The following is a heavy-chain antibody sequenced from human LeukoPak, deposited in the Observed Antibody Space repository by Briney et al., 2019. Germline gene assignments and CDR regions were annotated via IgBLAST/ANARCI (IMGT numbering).Heavy chain of an antibody. V-gene: IGHV3-30-3*01. CDR2: ISYDGSNK. CDR1: GFTFSSYA. CDR3: ASRSGSYFDY. Sequence: HAGGSLRLSCAASGFTFSSYAMHWVRQAPGKGLEWVAVISYDGSNKYYADSVKGRFTISRDNSKNTLYLQMNSLRAEDTAVYYCASRSGSYFDYWGQGTLVTVSS. J-gene: IGHJ4*02. D-gene: IGHD1-26*01.